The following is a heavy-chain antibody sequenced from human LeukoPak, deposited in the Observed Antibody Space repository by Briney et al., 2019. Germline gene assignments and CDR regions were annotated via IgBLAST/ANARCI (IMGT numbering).Heavy chain of an antibody. J-gene: IGHJ6*03. Sequence: GASVKVYCKASGYSFANYYIHWVRRAPGQGLEWMGVINPTGGVATYAQRFQGRLTMSRDTSTTTVYMELSSLKSEDTAVYYCAKDLNDWNYFYYDYLDVWGIGAMVAVSS. D-gene: IGHD3-9*01. CDR2: INPTGGVA. CDR3: AKDLNDWNYFYYDYLDV. V-gene: IGHV1-46*01. CDR1: GYSFANYY.